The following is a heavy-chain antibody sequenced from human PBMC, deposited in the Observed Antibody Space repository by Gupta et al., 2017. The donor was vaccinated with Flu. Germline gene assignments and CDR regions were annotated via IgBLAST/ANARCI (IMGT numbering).Heavy chain of an antibody. CDR3: ARDHAVINFYGNSGYPSY. J-gene: IGHJ4*02. D-gene: IGHD3-22*01. CDR1: GYTLTACR. Sequence: QIQLVQSGAEGKKPGASVKASCKASGYTLTACRTTWVRPAPGQGVEWMGWIRAHNGNTNYAEPLQGRVTMTTDESTSTAYMELRSLRSDDTAVYYCARDHAVINFYGNSGYPSYWGQGTLVTVSS. V-gene: IGHV1-18*01. CDR2: IRAHNGNT.